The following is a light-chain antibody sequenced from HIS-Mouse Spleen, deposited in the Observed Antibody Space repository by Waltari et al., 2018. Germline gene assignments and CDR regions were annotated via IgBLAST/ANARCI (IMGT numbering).Light chain of an antibody. CDR2: EVS. V-gene: IGLV2-8*01. CDR3: SSYAGSNNLGV. CDR1: RSDVGGINY. Sequence: QSALTQPPSASGSPGQSVPIPCTGPRSDVGGINYVSWYQQHPGKAPKLMIYEVSKRPSGVPDRFSGSKSGNTASLTVSGLQAEDEADYYCSSYAGSNNLGVFGGGTKLTVL. J-gene: IGLJ2*01.